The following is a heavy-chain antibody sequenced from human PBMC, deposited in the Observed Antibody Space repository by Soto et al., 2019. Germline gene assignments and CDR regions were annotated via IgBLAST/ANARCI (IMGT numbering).Heavy chain of an antibody. D-gene: IGHD3-3*01. V-gene: IGHV1-18*04. CDR1: GYSFPRHG. CDR2: ISGQNGNT. J-gene: IGHJ3*02. Sequence: GSSVKVSCKASGYSFPRHGMNCVRQPPGQGSEWMGWISGQNGNTIYAEKFQARVTVTIETSTATVYMELRRLKSDDTAMYYCAREGILGLFDAFDMWGKGKRGTVS. CDR3: AREGILGLFDAFDM.